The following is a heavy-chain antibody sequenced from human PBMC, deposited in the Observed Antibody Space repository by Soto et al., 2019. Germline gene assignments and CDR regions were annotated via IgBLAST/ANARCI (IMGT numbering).Heavy chain of an antibody. D-gene: IGHD5-18*01. J-gene: IGHJ4*02. V-gene: IGHV1-69*12. CDR1: GGTFSTYA. CDR2: IIPMFGTA. Sequence: QVQLVQSGAEVKKPESSVKVSCKAPGGTFSTYAISWVRQAPGQGLEWMGGIIPMFGTANYAQRFQDRFTITADESTNTVYMELSSLRSEDTAGYFCASGIQLWLRRINNGYAGWGQGTLVTVSS. CDR3: ASGIQLWLRRINNGYAG.